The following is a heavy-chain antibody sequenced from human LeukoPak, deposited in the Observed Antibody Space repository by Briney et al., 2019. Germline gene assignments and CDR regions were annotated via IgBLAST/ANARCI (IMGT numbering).Heavy chain of an antibody. CDR2: INPNSGGT. V-gene: IGHV1-2*02. CDR3: ARVGGGGGYYAFDY. J-gene: IGHJ4*02. CDR1: GGTFSSYA. Sequence: ASVKVSCKASGGTFSSYAISWVRQAPGQGLEWMGWINPNSGGTNYAQKFQGRVTMTRDTSITTAYMELSRLRSDDMALYYCARVGGGGGYYAFDYWGQGTLVTVSS. D-gene: IGHD1-26*01.